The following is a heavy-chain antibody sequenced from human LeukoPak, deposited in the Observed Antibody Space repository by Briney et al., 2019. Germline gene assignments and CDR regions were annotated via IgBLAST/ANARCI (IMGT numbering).Heavy chain of an antibody. CDR3: ARGASGTLYDAFDI. CDR1: GGSISSSSYY. Sequence: SKTLSLTCTVSGGSISSSSYYWGWIRQPPGKGLEWIGSIYYSGSTNYNPSLKSRVTISVDTSKNQFSLKLSSVTAADTAVYYCARGASGTLYDAFDIWGRGTMVTVSS. CDR2: IYYSGST. J-gene: IGHJ3*02. D-gene: IGHD1-26*01. V-gene: IGHV4-39*07.